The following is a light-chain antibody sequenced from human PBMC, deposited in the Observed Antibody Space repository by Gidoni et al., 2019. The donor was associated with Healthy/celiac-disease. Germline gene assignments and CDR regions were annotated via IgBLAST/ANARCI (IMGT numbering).Light chain of an antibody. Sequence: SYELTQPLSVPVATGQTARITCGGNNIGSKNVHWYQQKPGQAPVLVIYRDSNRPSGIPERFSGSNSGNTATLTISRAQAGDEADYYCQVWDSSTAYVVFGGGTKLTVL. CDR1: NIGSKN. J-gene: IGLJ2*01. CDR2: RDS. CDR3: QVWDSSTAYVV. V-gene: IGLV3-9*01.